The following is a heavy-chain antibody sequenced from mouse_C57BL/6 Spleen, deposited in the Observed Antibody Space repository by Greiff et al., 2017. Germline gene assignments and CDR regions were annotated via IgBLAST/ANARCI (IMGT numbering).Heavy chain of an antibody. CDR2: IRNKANGYTT. V-gene: IGHV7-3*01. CDR3: ARSKRGIYDGPFYAMDY. CDR1: GFTFTDYY. Sequence: EVKLVESGGGLVQPGGSLSISCAASGFTFTDYYMSWVRQPPGKALEWLGFIRNKANGYTTEYSASVKGRFTISRDNSQSILYLQMNALRAEDSATYYCARSKRGIYDGPFYAMDYWGQGTSGTVSS. D-gene: IGHD2-3*01. J-gene: IGHJ4*01.